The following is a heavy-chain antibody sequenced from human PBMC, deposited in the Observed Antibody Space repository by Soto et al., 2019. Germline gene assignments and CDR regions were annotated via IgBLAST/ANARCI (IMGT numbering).Heavy chain of an antibody. CDR3: AGEGNCLPPRGGDY. D-gene: IGHD2-21*01. CDR2: ISGDNGNF. J-gene: IGHJ4*02. V-gene: IGHV1-18*04. Sequence: QVVLVQSGPEVKKPGASVKLSCKASGYSFNSYGVAWVRQAPGQGLEWMGWISGDNGNFKYAEKAEKRVPMPPNLRGAPASLGWRSREFADTAGYFWAGEGNCLPPRGGDYWGQGTLVTVSS. CDR1: GYSFNSYG.